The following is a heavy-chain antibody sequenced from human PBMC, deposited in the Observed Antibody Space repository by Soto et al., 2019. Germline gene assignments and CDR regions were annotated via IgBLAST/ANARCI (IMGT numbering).Heavy chain of an antibody. D-gene: IGHD1-26*01. V-gene: IGHV3-7*03. CDR3: ARGIVGATYYYYGMDV. CDR2: IKQDGSEK. CDR1: GFTFSSYW. Sequence: VGSLRLSCAASGFTFSSYWMSWVRQAPGKGLEWVANIKQDGSEKYYVDSVKGRFTISRDNAKNSLYLQMNSLRAEDTAVYYCARGIVGATYYYYGMDVWGQGTTVTVSS. J-gene: IGHJ6*02.